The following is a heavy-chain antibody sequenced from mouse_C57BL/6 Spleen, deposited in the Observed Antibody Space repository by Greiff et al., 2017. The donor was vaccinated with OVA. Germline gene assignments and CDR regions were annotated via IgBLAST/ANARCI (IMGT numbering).Heavy chain of an antibody. D-gene: IGHD1-1*01. CDR3: ARDTTVAFDY. CDR1: GYAFTNYL. CDR2: INPGSGGT. V-gene: IGHV1-54*01. J-gene: IGHJ2*01. Sequence: QVQLQQSGAELVRPGTSVKVSCKASGYAFTNYLIEWVKQRPGQGLEWIGVINPGSGGTNYNEKFKGKATLTADKSSSTAYMQLSSLTSEDSAVYFCARDTTVAFDYGGQGTTLTVSS.